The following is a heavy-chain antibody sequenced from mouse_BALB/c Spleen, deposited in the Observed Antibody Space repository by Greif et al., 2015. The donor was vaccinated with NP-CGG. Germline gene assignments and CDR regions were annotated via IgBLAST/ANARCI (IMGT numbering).Heavy chain of an antibody. CDR3: ARGDYDRVFDY. D-gene: IGHD2-4*01. Sequence: EVQGVESGPELGKPGASVKISCKASGYSFTGYNMYWVKQSHRKSLEWIGYIDPYNGGTSYNQKSKGKATLTVDKSSSTAYMHLNSLTSEDSAIYYCARGDYDRVFDYWGQGTTLTVSS. V-gene: IGHV1S135*01. CDR2: IDPYNGGT. J-gene: IGHJ2*01. CDR1: GYSFTGYN.